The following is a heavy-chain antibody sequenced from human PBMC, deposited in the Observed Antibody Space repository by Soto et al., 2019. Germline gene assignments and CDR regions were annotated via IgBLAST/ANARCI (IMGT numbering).Heavy chain of an antibody. CDR2: IKKDGSEK. Sequence: TGGSLRLSCAASGFIFSSDWMSWVRQAPGKGLEWVANIKKDGSEKYYVDSVKGRFTISRDNAKNSLYLQMNSLRAEDTAVYYCARPQRGYSGYDLPDYWGQGTLVTVSS. CDR3: ARPQRGYSGYDLPDY. J-gene: IGHJ4*02. CDR1: GFIFSSDW. D-gene: IGHD5-12*01. V-gene: IGHV3-7*01.